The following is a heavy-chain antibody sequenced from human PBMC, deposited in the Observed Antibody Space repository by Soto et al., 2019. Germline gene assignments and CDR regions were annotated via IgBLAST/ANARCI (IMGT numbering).Heavy chain of an antibody. D-gene: IGHD6-13*01. CDR1: GESFSGCF. V-gene: IGHV4-34*01. CDR2: INHGGRT. CDR3: ARGDYLAAPGTIDD. J-gene: IGHJ4*02. Sequence: PSETLSLTCAVYGESFSGCFWTWIRQSPGKGLEWIGEINHGGRTNYNPSLKSRVTISVDTSKNQFSLKLDSVTAADTALYYCARGDYLAAPGTIDDWGQGTLVTVSS.